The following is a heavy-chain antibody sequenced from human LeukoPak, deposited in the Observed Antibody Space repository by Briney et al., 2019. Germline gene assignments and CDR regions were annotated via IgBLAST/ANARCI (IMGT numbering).Heavy chain of an antibody. V-gene: IGHV1-18*01. CDR3: ARDQSSGSYLCDF. J-gene: IGHJ4*02. CDR2: ISAYNGNT. D-gene: IGHD1-26*01. CDR1: GYTFTIYG. Sequence: GASVNVSCKASGYTFTIYGISWVRQAPGQGLEWMGWISAYNGNTNYAQKLQGRVTITTDTSTSTAYMELRSLRSDDTAVYYCARDQSSGSYLCDFWGQGTLVTVSS.